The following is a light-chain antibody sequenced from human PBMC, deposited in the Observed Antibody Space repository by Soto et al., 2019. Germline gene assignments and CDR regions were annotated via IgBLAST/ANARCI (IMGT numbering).Light chain of an antibody. CDR3: AAWDGSLNAYV. CDR1: SSNIGNNA. Sequence: QSVLTQPPSGSAGPRQRVTISCSGSSSNIGNNAVNWYQQLPGKAPKLLIYFDDLLPSGVSNRFSGSKSGTSASLAISGLQSEDEADYYCAAWDGSLNAYVFGTGTKLTVL. CDR2: FDD. V-gene: IGLV1-36*01. J-gene: IGLJ1*01.